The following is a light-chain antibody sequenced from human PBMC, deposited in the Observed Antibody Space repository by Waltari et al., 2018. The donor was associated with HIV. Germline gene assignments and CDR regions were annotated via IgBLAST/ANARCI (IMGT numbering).Light chain of an antibody. CDR3: AAWDDSLNAWV. CDR1: SSNIGRNY. J-gene: IGLJ3*02. V-gene: IGLV1-44*01. CDR2: SNK. Sequence: QSVLTQPPSASGTPGQRVTISCSGSSSNIGRNYVYWYQQLPGTAPKLLIYSNKRPPSRVPDRISASKSGTSTSLAISGLQSVDEADYYCAAWDDSLNAWVFGGGTKLTVL.